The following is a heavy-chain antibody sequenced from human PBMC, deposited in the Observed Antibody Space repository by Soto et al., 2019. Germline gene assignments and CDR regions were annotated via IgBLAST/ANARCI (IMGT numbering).Heavy chain of an antibody. CDR1: GFTFSNAW. Sequence: PGGSLRLSCAASGFTFSNAWMNWVRQAPGKGLEWVGRIKSKTDGGTTDYAAPVKGRFTISRDDSKNTLYLQMNSLKTKDTAVFYCTPPPHIVVVPANGMDVWGKGTTVTVSS. CDR2: IKSKTDGGTT. J-gene: IGHJ6*04. CDR3: TPPPHIVVVPANGMDV. D-gene: IGHD2-2*01. V-gene: IGHV3-15*07.